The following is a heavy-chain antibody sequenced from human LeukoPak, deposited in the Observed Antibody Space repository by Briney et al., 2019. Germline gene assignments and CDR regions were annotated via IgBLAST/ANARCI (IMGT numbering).Heavy chain of an antibody. J-gene: IGHJ4*02. Sequence: GESLKISCKASGYSFTSYWIGWVRQMLGKGLEWMGIIYPGDSDTRYSPSFQGQVTISADKSISTAYLQWSSLKASDSAMYYCARQRGYGSGPLDYWGQGTLVTVSS. CDR2: IYPGDSDT. D-gene: IGHD3-10*01. CDR1: GYSFTSYW. V-gene: IGHV5-51*01. CDR3: ARQRGYGSGPLDY.